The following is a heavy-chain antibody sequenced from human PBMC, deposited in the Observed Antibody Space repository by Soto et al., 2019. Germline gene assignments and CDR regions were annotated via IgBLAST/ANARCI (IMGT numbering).Heavy chain of an antibody. J-gene: IGHJ4*02. V-gene: IGHV4-59*08. D-gene: IGHD2-8*01. Sequence: QVQLQESGPGLVKPSETLSLTCTVSGGSISSHYWSWIRQPPGKGLEWIGYIYNSGSTYYNPSLKSRFTISIDTSKKQFSLKLSSVTAADTAVYYCARQGRLYWGQGSLVTVSS. CDR1: GGSISSHY. CDR3: ARQGRLY. CDR2: IYNSGST.